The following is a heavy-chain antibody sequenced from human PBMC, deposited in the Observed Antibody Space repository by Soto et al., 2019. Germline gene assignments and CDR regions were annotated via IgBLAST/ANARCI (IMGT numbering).Heavy chain of an antibody. Sequence: PGGSLRLSCAASGFTFSSYAMSWVRQAPGKGLEWVSAVSSSGVTKYYADSVKGRFTISRDNAKNSLYLQMNSLRAEDTAVYYCASLISSQAAAGPVDYWGQGTLVTVPS. D-gene: IGHD6-13*01. CDR1: GFTFSSYA. CDR3: ASLISSQAAAGPVDY. CDR2: VSSSGVTK. J-gene: IGHJ4*02. V-gene: IGHV3-23*01.